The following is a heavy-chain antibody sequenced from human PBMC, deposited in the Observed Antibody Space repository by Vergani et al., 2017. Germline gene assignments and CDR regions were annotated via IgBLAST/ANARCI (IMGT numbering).Heavy chain of an antibody. CDR3: ARDPDIVIVPAAPYYYYYCSMDV. J-gene: IGHJ6*02. Sequence: QVQLVQSGAEVKKPGASVKVSCKASGSTFTSYGISWVRQAPGQGLEWMGWISAYNGNTNYAQKLQGRVTMTTDTSTSTAYMELRSLRSDDTAVYYCARDPDIVIVPAAPYYYYYCSMDVWGQGTTVTVSS. V-gene: IGHV1-18*04. CDR2: ISAYNGNT. D-gene: IGHD2-2*01. CDR1: GSTFTSYG.